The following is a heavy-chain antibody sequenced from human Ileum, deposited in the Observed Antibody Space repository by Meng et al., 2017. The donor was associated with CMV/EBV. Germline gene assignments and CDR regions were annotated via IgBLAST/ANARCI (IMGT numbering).Heavy chain of an antibody. CDR2: IYYSGST. CDR1: GGSISSSSYY. J-gene: IGHJ4*02. V-gene: IGHV4-39*07. Sequence: DSSQGRVTLSETLPRPCNGPGGSISSSSYYWGWIRQPPGKGLEWIGSIYYSGSTYYNPSLKSRVTISVDTSKNQFSLKLSSVTAADTAVYYCARVDMGGTRPAYWGQGTLVTVSS. CDR3: ARVDMGGTRPAY. D-gene: IGHD6-19*01.